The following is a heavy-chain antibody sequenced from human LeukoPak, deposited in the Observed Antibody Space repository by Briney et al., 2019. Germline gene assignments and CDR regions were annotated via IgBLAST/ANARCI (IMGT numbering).Heavy chain of an antibody. J-gene: IGHJ4*02. V-gene: IGHV3-73*01. Sequence: GGSLRLSFAASGFTFSGSALHWVRQASGKGREWVGRIRSTANGYATAYAVWVKGRFTICRDNSKNTAYLQMDSLKTEDTAVYYCTGNYYGAGSYGDFDYWGQGTLVTVSS. CDR1: GFTFSGSA. CDR2: IRSTANGYAT. CDR3: TGNYYGAGSYGDFDY. D-gene: IGHD3-10*01.